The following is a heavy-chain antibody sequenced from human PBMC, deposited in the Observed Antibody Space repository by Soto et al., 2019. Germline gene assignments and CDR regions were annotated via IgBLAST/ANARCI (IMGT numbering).Heavy chain of an antibody. D-gene: IGHD3-22*01. J-gene: IGHJ3*02. CDR1: GFTFSSYA. Sequence: PGGSLRLSCAASGFTFSSYAMSWVRQAPGKGLEWVSAISGSGGSTYYADSVKGRFTISRDNSKNTLYLQMNSLRAEDTAVYYCAKAGYYDSSGYLDAFDIWGQGTMVTVSS. CDR3: AKAGYYDSSGYLDAFDI. V-gene: IGHV3-23*01. CDR2: ISGSGGST.